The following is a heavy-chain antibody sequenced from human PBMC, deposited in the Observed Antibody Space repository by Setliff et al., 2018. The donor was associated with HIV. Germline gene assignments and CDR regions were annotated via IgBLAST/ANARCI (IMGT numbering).Heavy chain of an antibody. V-gene: IGHV4-39*01. J-gene: IGHJ4*02. CDR1: GGSISISSYY. CDR3: ASPASDSSTVNGADY. Sequence: SETLSLTCTVSGGSISISSYYWGWIRQPPGKGLEWIGNIYYSGSTYYNPSLKSRVTISVDTSKNQFSLKLSSVTAADTAVYYCASPASDSSTVNGADYWGQGTLVTVSS. CDR2: IYYSGST. D-gene: IGHD6-13*01.